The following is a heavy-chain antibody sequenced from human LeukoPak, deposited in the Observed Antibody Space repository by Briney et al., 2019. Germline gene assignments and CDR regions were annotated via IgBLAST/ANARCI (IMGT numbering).Heavy chain of an antibody. CDR3: ARRVRSGSYNDAFDI. V-gene: IGHV1-18*01. D-gene: IGHD1-26*01. CDR2: IGAYNGNT. J-gene: IGHJ3*02. Sequence: WASVKVSCKASGYTFTSYGISWVRQAPGQGLEWMGWIGAYNGNTNYAQKLQGRVTMTTDTSTSTAYMELRSLRSDDTAVYYCARRVRSGSYNDAFDIWGQGTMVTVSS. CDR1: GYTFTSYG.